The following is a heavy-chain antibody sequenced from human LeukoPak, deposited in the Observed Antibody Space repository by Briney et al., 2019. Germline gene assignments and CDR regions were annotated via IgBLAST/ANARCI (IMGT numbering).Heavy chain of an antibody. CDR1: GYTFSNYT. Sequence: ASVKVSCKASGYTFSNYTLNWVRQAPGQGLEWMGWIDTNTGNPTYAQGFIGRFVFSLDTSVSTAYLQISSLKAEDTAVYYCARGPRYCSSTSCYILASWGQGTLVTASS. D-gene: IGHD2-2*02. CDR2: IDTNTGNP. CDR3: ARGPRYCSSTSCYILAS. V-gene: IGHV7-4-1*02. J-gene: IGHJ5*02.